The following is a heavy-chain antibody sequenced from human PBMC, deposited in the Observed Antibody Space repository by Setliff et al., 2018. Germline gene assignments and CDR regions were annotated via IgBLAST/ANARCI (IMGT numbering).Heavy chain of an antibody. Sequence: SETLSLTCTVSGGSVSSHYWSWIRQPPGKELEWIGFIFYSGDTKTNPSLKGRVTMSVDRSKNQFSLKLSSVTAADTAVYYCARAPPSVPYGDYGPRQYFDLWGRGSLVTVSS. CDR2: IFYSGDT. V-gene: IGHV4-59*02. CDR3: ARAPPSVPYGDYGPRQYFDL. D-gene: IGHD4-17*01. J-gene: IGHJ2*01. CDR1: GGSVSSHY.